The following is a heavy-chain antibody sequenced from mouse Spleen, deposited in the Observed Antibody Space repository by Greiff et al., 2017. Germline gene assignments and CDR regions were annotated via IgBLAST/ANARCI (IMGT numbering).Heavy chain of an antibody. Sequence: QVQLQQSGAELVKPGASVKISCKASGYAFSSYWMNWVKQRPGKGLEWIGQIYPGDGDTNYNGKFKGKATLTADKSSSTAYMQLSSLTSEDSAVYFCARSREGGTGFDYWGQGTTLTVSS. V-gene: IGHV1-80*01. CDR3: ARSREGGTGFDY. CDR2: IYPGDGDT. J-gene: IGHJ2*01. CDR1: GYAFSSYW. D-gene: IGHD4-1*01.